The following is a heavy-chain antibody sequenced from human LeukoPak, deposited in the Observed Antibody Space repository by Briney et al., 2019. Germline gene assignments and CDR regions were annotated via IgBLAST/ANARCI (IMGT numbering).Heavy chain of an antibody. CDR1: GGSFSGYY. Sequence: SETLSLTCTVYGGSFSGYYWSWIRQPPGKGLEWIGEINHSGSTNYNPSLKSRVTISVDTSKNQFSLKLSSVTAADTAVYYCASQWLVLDYWGQGTLVTVSS. D-gene: IGHD6-19*01. CDR2: INHSGST. J-gene: IGHJ4*02. V-gene: IGHV4-34*01. CDR3: ASQWLVLDY.